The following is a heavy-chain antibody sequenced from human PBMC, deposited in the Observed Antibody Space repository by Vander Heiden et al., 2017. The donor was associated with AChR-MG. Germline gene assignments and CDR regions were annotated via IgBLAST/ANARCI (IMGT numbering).Heavy chain of an antibody. J-gene: IGHJ4*02. V-gene: IGHV4-4*07. D-gene: IGHD3-22*01. Sequence: QVQLQESGPGLVKPSETLSLTCPVSGGSISSYYWSWVRQPTGKGLEWIGRIYSSGSTNYNPSLKSRVTMSVDTSKNQFSLKLRSVTAADTALYYCARDSYYDSTLDYWGRGTQVTVSS. CDR3: ARDSYYDSTLDY. CDR1: GGSISSYY. CDR2: IYSSGST.